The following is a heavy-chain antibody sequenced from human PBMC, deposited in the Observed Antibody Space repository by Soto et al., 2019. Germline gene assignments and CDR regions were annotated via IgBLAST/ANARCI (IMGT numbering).Heavy chain of an antibody. CDR2: IYYSGST. CDR3: ARGDTVVRGVNIYYFDY. V-gene: IGHV4-31*03. D-gene: IGHD3-10*01. CDR1: GGSISSGGYY. J-gene: IGHJ4*02. Sequence: QVQLQESGPGLVKPSQTLSLTCTVSGGSISSGGYYWSWIRQHPGKGLEWIGYIYYSGSTYYNPSLKSRVTISVDTSKNQSSMKLSSVTAADTAVYYCARGDTVVRGVNIYYFDYWGQGTLVTVSS.